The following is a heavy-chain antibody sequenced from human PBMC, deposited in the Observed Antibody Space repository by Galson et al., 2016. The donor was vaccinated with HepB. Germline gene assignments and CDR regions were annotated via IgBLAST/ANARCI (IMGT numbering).Heavy chain of an antibody. D-gene: IGHD2/OR15-2a*01. CDR3: ASPGIYGA. J-gene: IGHJ3*01. CDR2: INYSGDT. Sequence: LVKPTQTLTLTCTFSGFSLTTSGVSVGWIRQPPGKGLEWIGEINYSGDTYYNPSLKSRVTISVDTSKNHFSLKLSSVTAADTAIYSCASPGIYGAWGQGTKVTVSS. V-gene: IGHV4-39*02. CDR1: GFSLTTSGVS.